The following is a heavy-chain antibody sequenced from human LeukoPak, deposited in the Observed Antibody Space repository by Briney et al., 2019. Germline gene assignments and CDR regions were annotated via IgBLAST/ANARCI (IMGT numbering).Heavy chain of an antibody. D-gene: IGHD6-13*01. Sequence: SVKVSCKASGGTFSGYAISWVRQAPGQGLEWMGGIIPIFGTANYAQKFQGRVTITADESTSTAYMELSSLRSEDTAVYYCARDLAAAGTRRGGYWGQGTLVTVSS. J-gene: IGHJ4*02. CDR3: ARDLAAAGTRRGGY. CDR2: IIPIFGTA. V-gene: IGHV1-69*13. CDR1: GGTFSGYA.